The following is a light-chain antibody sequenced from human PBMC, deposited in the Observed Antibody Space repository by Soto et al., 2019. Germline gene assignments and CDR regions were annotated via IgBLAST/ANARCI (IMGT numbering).Light chain of an antibody. J-gene: IGKJ2*01. CDR2: AAS. Sequence: DIQMTQSPSSLSASVGDRVTITCRASQTISSSLNWYQQKPGKAPDLLIYAASNLQSGVRSRFSGSGSGSDLTLTISSLQPEDFATYYCQQSYSSPQMYTFGQGTRLEIK. V-gene: IGKV1-39*01. CDR1: QTISSS. CDR3: QQSYSSPQMYT.